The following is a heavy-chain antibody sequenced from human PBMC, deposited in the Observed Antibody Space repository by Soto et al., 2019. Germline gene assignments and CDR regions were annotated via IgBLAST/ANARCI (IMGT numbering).Heavy chain of an antibody. D-gene: IGHD3-9*01. CDR2: ISWNSGSI. J-gene: IGHJ6*02. V-gene: IGHV3-9*01. CDR1: GFTFDDYA. Sequence: SLRLSCAASGFTFDDYAMHWVRQAPGKGLEWVSGISWNSGSIGYADSVKGRFTISRDNAKNSLYLQMNSLRAEDTALYYCAKDDRGYFDWSLAYYYYGMDVWGQGTTVTVSS. CDR3: AKDDRGYFDWSLAYYYYGMDV.